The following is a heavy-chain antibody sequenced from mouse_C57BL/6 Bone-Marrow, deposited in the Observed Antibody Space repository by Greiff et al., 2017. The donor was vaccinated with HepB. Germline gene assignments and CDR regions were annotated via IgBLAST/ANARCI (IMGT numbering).Heavy chain of an antibody. CDR3: ARHRGFAY. V-gene: IGHV5-6*01. D-gene: IGHD3-3*01. Sequence: EVQLQQSGGDLVKPGGSLKLSCAASGFTFSSYGMSWVRQTPDKRLEWVATISSGGSYTYYPDSVKGRFTISRDNAKNTLYLQMSSLKSEDTAMYYCARHRGFAYWGQGTLVTVSA. CDR1: GFTFSSYG. J-gene: IGHJ3*01. CDR2: ISSGGSYT.